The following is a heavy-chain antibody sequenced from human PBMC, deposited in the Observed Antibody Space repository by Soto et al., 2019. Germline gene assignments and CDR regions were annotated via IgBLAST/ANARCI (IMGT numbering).Heavy chain of an antibody. CDR3: ARNPNVLRYFDPFDY. J-gene: IGHJ4*02. CDR2: ISYDGSNK. CDR1: GFIFSSYG. D-gene: IGHD3-9*01. V-gene: IGHV3-30*03. Sequence: GGSLRLSCAASGFIFSSYGMHWVRQAPGKGLEWVAVISYDGSNKYYADSVKGRFTISRDNSKNTLYLQMSSLRAEDTAVYYSARNPNVLRYFDPFDYWGQGTLVTVS.